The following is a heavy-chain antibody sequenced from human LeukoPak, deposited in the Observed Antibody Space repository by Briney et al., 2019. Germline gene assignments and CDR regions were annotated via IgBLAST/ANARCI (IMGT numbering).Heavy chain of an antibody. J-gene: IGHJ3*02. CDR1: GFSFSTYE. CDR2: ITDSGGAV. D-gene: IGHD2-15*01. CDR3: TREDMTDALDI. V-gene: IGHV3-48*03. Sequence: GGPLRLSCAASGFSFSTYEMNWVRQAPGKGLEWISYITDSGGAVHYADSVKGRFTISRDNAKSSLFLHMHSLRAEDTAVYYCTREDMTDALDIWGQGTLLTVSS.